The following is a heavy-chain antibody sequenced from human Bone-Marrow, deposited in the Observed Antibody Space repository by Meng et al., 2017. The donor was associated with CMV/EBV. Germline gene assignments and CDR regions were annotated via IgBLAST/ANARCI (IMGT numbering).Heavy chain of an antibody. CDR1: GGTFSSYT. CDR3: ARGREAEMATIGEYFDY. J-gene: IGHJ4*02. V-gene: IGHV1-69*02. CDR2: IIPILGIA. D-gene: IGHD5-24*01. Sequence: SVKVSCKASGGTFSSYTISWVRQAPGQGLEWMGRIIPILGIANYAQKFQGRVTITADKSTSTAYMELSSLRSEDTAVYYCARGREAEMATIGEYFDYWGQGTRVTGAS.